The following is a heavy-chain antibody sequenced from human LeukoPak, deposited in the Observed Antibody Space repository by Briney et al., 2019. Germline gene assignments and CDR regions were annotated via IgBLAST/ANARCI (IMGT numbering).Heavy chain of an antibody. J-gene: IGHJ4*02. Sequence: PGGSLRLSCAASGFTFSSYSMNWVRQAPGEGLEWVSYISSSSSTIYYAESVKGRFTISRDNSKNTLYLQMNSLRAEDTAVYYCARSGSGSYYKDPFDYWGQGTLVTVSS. D-gene: IGHD3-10*01. V-gene: IGHV3-48*01. CDR2: ISSSSSTI. CDR1: GFTFSSYS. CDR3: ARSGSGSYYKDPFDY.